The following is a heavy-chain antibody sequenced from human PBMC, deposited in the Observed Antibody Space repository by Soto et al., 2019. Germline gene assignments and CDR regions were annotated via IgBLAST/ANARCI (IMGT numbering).Heavy chain of an antibody. D-gene: IGHD2-2*01. V-gene: IGHV4-30-2*01. CDR1: GGSISSGGYS. CDR3: AIRVWCSSTSCYSWWFDP. CDR2: IYHSGST. Sequence: SETLSLTCAVSGGSISSGGYSWSWIRQPPGKGLEWIGYIYHSGSTYYNPSLKSRVTISVDRSKNQFSLKLSSVTAADTAVYYCAIRVWCSSTSCYSWWFDPWGQGTLVTVSS. J-gene: IGHJ5*02.